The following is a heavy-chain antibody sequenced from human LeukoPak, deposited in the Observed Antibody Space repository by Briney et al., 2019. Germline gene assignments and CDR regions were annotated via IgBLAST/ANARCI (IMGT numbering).Heavy chain of an antibody. J-gene: IGHJ5*02. D-gene: IGHD2-15*01. CDR3: ARRVVAATVSWFDP. CDR1: GGSISSGDYY. V-gene: IGHV4-30-4*01. Sequence: SQNLSLTCTVSGGSISSGDYYWSWIRQPPGKGLEWIGYIYYSGSTYYNPPLKSRVTISVDTSKNQFSLKLNSVTAADTAVYYCARRVVAATVSWFDPWGQGTLVTVSS. CDR2: IYYSGST.